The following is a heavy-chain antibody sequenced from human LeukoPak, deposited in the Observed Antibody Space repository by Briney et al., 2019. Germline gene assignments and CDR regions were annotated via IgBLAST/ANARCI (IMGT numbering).Heavy chain of an antibody. CDR1: GCTFSSYA. Sequence: SVKVSCKASGCTFSSYAISWVRQAPGQGLEWMGGIIAIFSTANYAQKFQGRVTITTGESTSTAYMELSSLRSEDTAVYYCANSRGYYFDYWGQGTLVTVSS. J-gene: IGHJ4*02. CDR2: IIAIFSTA. CDR3: ANSRGYYFDY. V-gene: IGHV1-69*05.